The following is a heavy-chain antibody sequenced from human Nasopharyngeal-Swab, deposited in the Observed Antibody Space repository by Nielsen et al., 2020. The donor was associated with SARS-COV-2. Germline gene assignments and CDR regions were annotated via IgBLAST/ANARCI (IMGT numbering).Heavy chain of an antibody. V-gene: IGHV1-8*01. J-gene: IGHJ4*02. CDR2: MNPNSGST. CDR1: GYTFTSYD. CDR3: ARGYSYGLAY. D-gene: IGHD5-18*01. Sequence: ASVQVSCKASGYTFTSYDINWVRQATGQGLEWMGWMNPNSGSTGYAQNFQGRVTVTRDTSTSTVYMELSSLSSEDTAVYYCARGYSYGLAYWGQGTLVTVSP.